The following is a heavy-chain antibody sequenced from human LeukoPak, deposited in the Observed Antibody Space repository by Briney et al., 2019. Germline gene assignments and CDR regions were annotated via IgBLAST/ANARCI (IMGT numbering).Heavy chain of an antibody. CDR3: ATIDGHYDSSGY. Sequence: ASVKVSCKASGYTFTSYGISWVRQAPGQGLEWMGGFDPEDGETIYAQKFQGRVTMTEDTPTDTAYMELSSLRSEDTAVYYCATIDGHYDSSGYWGQGTLVTVSS. D-gene: IGHD3-22*01. V-gene: IGHV1-24*01. J-gene: IGHJ4*02. CDR1: GYTFTSYG. CDR2: FDPEDGET.